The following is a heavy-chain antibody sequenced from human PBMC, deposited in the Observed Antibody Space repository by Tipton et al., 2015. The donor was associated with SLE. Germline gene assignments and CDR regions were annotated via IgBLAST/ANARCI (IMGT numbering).Heavy chain of an antibody. V-gene: IGHV4-39*07. CDR1: GDSITSGSYY. J-gene: IGHJ4*02. Sequence: TLSLTCTVSGDSITSGSYYWGWIRQPPGKGLEWIGSMHYSRGTFYNPSLKSRVTISVDTSKYQFSLKLSSVTAADTAVYYCVRLRSKVLIDYWGQGTLVTVSS. D-gene: IGHD2-8*01. CDR3: VRLRSKVLIDY. CDR2: MHYSRGT.